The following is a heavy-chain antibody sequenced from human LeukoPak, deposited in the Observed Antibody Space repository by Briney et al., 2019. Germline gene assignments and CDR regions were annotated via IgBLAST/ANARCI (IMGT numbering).Heavy chain of an antibody. V-gene: IGHV4-59*01. CDR2: IYYSGST. Sequence: SETLSLTCAVYGGSFSGYYWSWIRQPPGKGLEWIGYIYYSGSTNYNPSLKSRVTISVDTSKNQFSLKLSSVTAADTAVYYCARPYCSGGGCYSDVFDIWGQGTMVTVSS. CDR1: GGSFSGYY. D-gene: IGHD2-15*01. J-gene: IGHJ3*02. CDR3: ARPYCSGGGCYSDVFDI.